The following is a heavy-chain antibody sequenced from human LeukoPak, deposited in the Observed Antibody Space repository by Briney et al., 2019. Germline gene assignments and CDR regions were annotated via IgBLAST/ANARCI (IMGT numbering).Heavy chain of an antibody. CDR2: ISGSGGST. Sequence: PGGSLRLSCAASGFTFSSYAMSWVRQAPGKGLEWVSAISGSGGSTYYAASVKGRFTISRDNSKNTLYLQMNSLRAEDTAVYYCAKDRAMGYYYDSSGYPISYWGQGTLVTVSS. V-gene: IGHV3-23*01. J-gene: IGHJ4*02. CDR3: AKDRAMGYYYDSSGYPISY. D-gene: IGHD3-22*01. CDR1: GFTFSSYA.